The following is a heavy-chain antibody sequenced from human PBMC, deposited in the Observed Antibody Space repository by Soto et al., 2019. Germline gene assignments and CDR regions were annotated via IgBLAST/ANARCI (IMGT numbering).Heavy chain of an antibody. CDR2: IIPIFGTA. D-gene: IGHD6-13*01. V-gene: IGHV1-69*12. Sequence: QVQLVQSGAEVQKPGSSVKVSCKASGGTFSSYAISWVRQAPGQGLEWMGGIIPIFGTANYAQKFQGRATITADESTRTAYIELSSLRSEDTAVYYSARDQLEKQQLDNHYYYSYRMDLWGHGTPVTVSS. CDR1: GGTFSSYA. CDR3: ARDQLEKQQLDNHYYYSYRMDL. J-gene: IGHJ6*02.